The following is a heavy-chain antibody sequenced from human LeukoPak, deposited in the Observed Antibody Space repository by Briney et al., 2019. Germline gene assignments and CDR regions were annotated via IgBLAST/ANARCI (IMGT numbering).Heavy chain of an antibody. J-gene: IGHJ4*02. CDR2: FSASGGST. CDR1: GFTFSSYA. D-gene: IGHD1-26*01. CDR3: AKGNSGSYLMHFDY. V-gene: IGHV3-23*01. Sequence: GGSLRLSCAASGFTFSSYATSWVRQAPGKGLEWVSGFSASGGSTYYADSVKGRFTISRDNSKNTLYLQMNSLRAEDTALYYCAKGNSGSYLMHFDYWGQGTLVTVSS.